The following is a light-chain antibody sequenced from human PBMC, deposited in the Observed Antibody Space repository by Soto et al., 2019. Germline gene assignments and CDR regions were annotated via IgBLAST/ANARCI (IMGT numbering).Light chain of an antibody. Sequence: DIHMPQSPSTLSASLGASVTITCLASQSISRWLAWYQQKPGKAPKALIYDASTLRSGVPSRFSGGGSGTEFTLTISSLQPDDFATYYCQQYNSAWTFGQGTKVDIK. CDR3: QQYNSAWT. J-gene: IGKJ1*01. V-gene: IGKV1-5*01. CDR2: DAS. CDR1: QSISRW.